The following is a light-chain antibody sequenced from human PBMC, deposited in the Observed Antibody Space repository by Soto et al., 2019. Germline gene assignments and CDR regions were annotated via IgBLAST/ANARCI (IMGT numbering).Light chain of an antibody. CDR1: SSDIGSYDV. V-gene: IGLV2-23*01. Sequence: QSALTQPASVSGPLGQSIVISCTGSSSDIGSYDVVSWYQQYPGKAPKVVIFEATKRPSGVSNRFSGSKSGNTASLTISGLQTEDEADYYCCSYAGRRTDVFGAGTKLTVL. CDR3: CSYAGRRTDV. CDR2: EAT. J-gene: IGLJ1*01.